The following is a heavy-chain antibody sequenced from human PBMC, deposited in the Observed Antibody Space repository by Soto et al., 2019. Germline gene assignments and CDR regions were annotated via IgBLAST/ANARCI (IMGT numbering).Heavy chain of an antibody. CDR3: ARGPPIVVVVAATADRDYYYYYYMDV. V-gene: IGHV1-8*01. J-gene: IGHJ6*03. D-gene: IGHD2-15*01. CDR2: MNPNSGNT. Sequence: QVQLVQSGAEVKKPGASVKVSCKASGYTFTSYDINWLRQATGQGLEWMGWMNPNSGNTGYAQKFQGRVTMTRNTSISTAYMELSSLRSEDTAVYYCARGPPIVVVVAATADRDYYYYYYMDVWGKGTTVTVSS. CDR1: GYTFTSYD.